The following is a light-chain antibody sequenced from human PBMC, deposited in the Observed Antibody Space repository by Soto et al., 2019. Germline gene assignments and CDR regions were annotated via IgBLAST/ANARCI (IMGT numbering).Light chain of an antibody. Sequence: EIVLTQFPGTLSLSPGERATLSCRPSQSLSSSYLVWYQQKPGQAPRLLIYAASRRATGIPDRFSGSGSATEYRLTISRLEPEDSAVYYCQQQGTFGQGTKLEIK. V-gene: IGKV3-20*01. J-gene: IGKJ2*01. CDR1: QSLSSSY. CDR3: QQQGT. CDR2: AAS.